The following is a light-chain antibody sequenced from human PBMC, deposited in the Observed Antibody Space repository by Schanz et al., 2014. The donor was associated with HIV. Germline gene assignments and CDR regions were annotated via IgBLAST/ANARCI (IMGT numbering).Light chain of an antibody. Sequence: QSALTQPPSASGSPGQSVTLSCTGTSSDVGDYNYVSWYQQHPGKAPKLIIYDDTYRPSEDSDRFSGSKSGNTASLTISGLRDEDEADYYCGSITATGAWVFGGGTKLTVL. CDR3: GSITATGAWV. V-gene: IGLV2-8*01. J-gene: IGLJ3*02. CDR2: DDT. CDR1: SSDVGDYNY.